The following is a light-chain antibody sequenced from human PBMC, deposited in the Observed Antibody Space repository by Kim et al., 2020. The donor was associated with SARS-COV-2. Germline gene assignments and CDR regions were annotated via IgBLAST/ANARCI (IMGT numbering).Light chain of an antibody. CDR1: QDIKKY. J-gene: IGKJ4*01. CDR2: DAS. Sequence: SASVGDRVTITCQASQDIKKYLNWYQQKEGKTPKILIYDASTLETGVPSRFSGSGSGTHFTLAINGLQPEDIATYYCQQYDFQVTFGGGTKVDIK. CDR3: QQYDFQVT. V-gene: IGKV1-33*01.